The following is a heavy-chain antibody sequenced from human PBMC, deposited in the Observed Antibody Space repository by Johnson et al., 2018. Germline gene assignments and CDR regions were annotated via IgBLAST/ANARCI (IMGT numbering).Heavy chain of an antibody. J-gene: IGHJ6*02. D-gene: IGHD2-15*01. Sequence: QVQLQESGPGLVKPSETLSLTCTVSGGSISSYYWSWIRQPPGKGLEWIGYIYYNGNTKYNPSLESRVTISIDTSKNQFSLKLNSVTAAATAVYCCAGANPSTVVPGNYGMHVWGQGTTVSVSS. CDR1: GGSISSYY. CDR2: IYYNGNT. V-gene: IGHV4-59*01. CDR3: AGANPSTVVPGNYGMHV.